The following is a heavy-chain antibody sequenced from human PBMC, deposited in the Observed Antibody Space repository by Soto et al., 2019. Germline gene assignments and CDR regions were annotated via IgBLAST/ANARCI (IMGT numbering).Heavy chain of an antibody. V-gene: IGHV3-23*01. J-gene: IGHJ4*02. D-gene: IGHD3-22*01. CDR1: GFTFSSYA. CDR2: ISGSGGST. CDR3: AKLAVEYYYDSSGYEYYFDY. Sequence: EVQLLESGGGLVQPGGSLRLSCAASGFTFSSYAMSWVRQAPGKGLEWVSAISGSGGSTYYADSVKGRFTISRDNSKNTLYRQRNQLRAEDTDVYYCAKLAVEYYYDSSGYEYYFDYWGQGTLDTVSS.